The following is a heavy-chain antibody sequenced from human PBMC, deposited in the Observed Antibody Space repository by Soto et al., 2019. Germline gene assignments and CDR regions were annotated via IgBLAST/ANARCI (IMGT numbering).Heavy chain of an antibody. CDR2: INPNSGGT. CDR3: ARVYYYDSSGPLGY. V-gene: IGHV1-2*04. D-gene: IGHD3-22*01. J-gene: IGHJ4*02. Sequence: GASVKVSCKASGYTFTGYYMHWVRQAPGQGLEWMGWINPNSGGTNYAQKFQGWVTMTRDTSISTAYMELSRLRSDDTAVYYCARVYYYDSSGPLGYWGQGXLVTVSS. CDR1: GYTFTGYY.